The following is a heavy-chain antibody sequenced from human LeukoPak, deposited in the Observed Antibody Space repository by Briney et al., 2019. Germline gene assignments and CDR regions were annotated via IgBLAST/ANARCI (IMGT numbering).Heavy chain of an antibody. V-gene: IGHV3-15*01. J-gene: IGHJ4*02. Sequence: GGSLRLSCSASGFTFSDAWVSWVHQAPGKGLECVGRIRSKTSGGTTDYAAPVNGRFTISRDDSKNTIFLQMNSLKTEDTAVYYCNTFNWNSPFDYWGQGTLVTVSS. D-gene: IGHD1-20*01. CDR1: GFTFSDAW. CDR2: IRSKTSGGTT. CDR3: NTFNWNSPFDY.